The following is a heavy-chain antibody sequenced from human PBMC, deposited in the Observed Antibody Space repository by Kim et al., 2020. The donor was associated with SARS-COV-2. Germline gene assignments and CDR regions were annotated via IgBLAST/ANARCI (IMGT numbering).Heavy chain of an antibody. J-gene: IGHJ4*02. V-gene: IGHV3-21*01. CDR3: CVVAASMD. CDR2: ISSSSSYI. CDR1: GFTFSSYS. D-gene: IGHD2-15*01. Sequence: GGSLRLSCAASGFTFSSYSMNWVRQAPGKGLEWVSSISSSSSYIYYADSVKGRFTITRDNAKNSLYLHMNSLRAEDTAVDYCCVVAASMDWGQGTLVIVS.